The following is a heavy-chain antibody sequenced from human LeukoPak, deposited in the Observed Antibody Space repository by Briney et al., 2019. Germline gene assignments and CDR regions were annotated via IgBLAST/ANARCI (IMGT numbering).Heavy chain of an antibody. CDR1: GFTFSSYA. V-gene: IGHV3-23*01. J-gene: IGHJ3*02. CDR2: ISGSGGST. Sequence: PGGSLRLSCAASGFTFSSYAMRWVRQAPGKGLEWVSAISGSGGSTYYADSVKGRFTISRDNSKNTLYLQMNSLRAEDTAVYYCAKDGGSHDAFDIWSQGTMVTVSS. D-gene: IGHD2-15*01. CDR3: AKDGGSHDAFDI.